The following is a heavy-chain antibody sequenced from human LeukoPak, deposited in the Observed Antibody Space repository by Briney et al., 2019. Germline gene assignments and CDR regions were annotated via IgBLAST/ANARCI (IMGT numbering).Heavy chain of an antibody. V-gene: IGHV3-53*01. Sequence: GGSLRLSCAASGFTVSRNFMSWVRQAPGKGLEWVSVIYSGGTTEYADSVKGRFIISRDNSKNTLYLQMNSLRAEDTAVYYCARDGDGYNYIDVWGKGTTVTVSS. J-gene: IGHJ6*03. CDR2: IYSGGTT. CDR1: GFTVSRNF. D-gene: IGHD7-27*01. CDR3: ARDGDGYNYIDV.